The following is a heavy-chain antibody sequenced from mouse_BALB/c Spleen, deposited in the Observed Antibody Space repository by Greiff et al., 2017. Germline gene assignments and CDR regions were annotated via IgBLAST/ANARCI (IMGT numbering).Heavy chain of an antibody. J-gene: IGHJ2*01. CDR2: ISYDGSN. CDR1: GYSITSGYY. Sequence: EVKLLESGPGLVKPSQSLSLTCSVTGYSITSGYYWNWIRQFPGNKLEWMGYISYDGSNNYNPSLKNRISITRDTSKNQFFLKLNSVTTEDTATYYCARDGTLEGYDGFDYWGQGTTLTVSS. V-gene: IGHV3-6*02. D-gene: IGHD2-2*01. CDR3: ARDGTLEGYDGFDY.